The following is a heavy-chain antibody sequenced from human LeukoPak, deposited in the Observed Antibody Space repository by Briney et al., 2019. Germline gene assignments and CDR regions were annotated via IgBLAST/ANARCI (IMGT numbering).Heavy chain of an antibody. CDR3: AREDPQTTVPEGMDV. Sequence: PSETLSLTCTVSGGSISHYYWSWIRQSPGKGLEWIGYIYYSGTTNYNPSLKSRVTISVDTSRNQFSLQLRSVTAADTAVYYCAREDPQTTVPEGMDVWGQGSTVIVSS. V-gene: IGHV4-59*01. CDR1: GGSISHYY. CDR2: IYYSGTT. J-gene: IGHJ6*02. D-gene: IGHD4-17*01.